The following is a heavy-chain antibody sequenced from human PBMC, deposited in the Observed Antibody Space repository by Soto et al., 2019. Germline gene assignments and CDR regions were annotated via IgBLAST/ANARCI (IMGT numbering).Heavy chain of an antibody. CDR3: ARDPVESGYPEYFQH. Sequence: EVQLVESGGGLIQPGGSLRLSCAASGFTVSSNYMSWVRQAPGKGLEWVSVIYSGGSTYYADSVKGRFTISRDNSKNTLYLPMNTLRAEDTAVYYCARDPVESGYPEYFQHWGQGTLVTVSP. CDR2: IYSGGST. V-gene: IGHV3-53*01. CDR1: GFTVSSNY. J-gene: IGHJ1*01. D-gene: IGHD3-22*01.